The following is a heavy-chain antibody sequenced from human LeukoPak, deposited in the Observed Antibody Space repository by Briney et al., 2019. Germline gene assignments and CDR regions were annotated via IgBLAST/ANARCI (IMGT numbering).Heavy chain of an antibody. D-gene: IGHD3-10*01. CDR1: GFTFSSYA. V-gene: IGHV3-30-3*01. J-gene: IGHJ6*02. Sequence: GGSLRLSCAASGFTFSSYAMPWVRQAPGKGLEWVAVISYDGSNKYYADSVKGRFTISRDNSKNTLYLQMNSLRAEDTAVYYCARDGVRTLNHLYYYYGMDVWGQGTTVTVSS. CDR2: ISYDGSNK. CDR3: ARDGVRTLNHLYYYYGMDV.